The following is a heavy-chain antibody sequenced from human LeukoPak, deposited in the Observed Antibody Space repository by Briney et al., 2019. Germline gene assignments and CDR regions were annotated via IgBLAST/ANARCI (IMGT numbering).Heavy chain of an antibody. CDR2: INPSGGST. Sequence: ASVKVSCKASGYTFTSYYMHWVRQAPGQGLEWMGIINPSGGSTSYAQKFQGRVTMTRDTSTSTVYMELSSLRSEDTAVYYCARGASSGSGSYYNGGFDYWGQGTLVTVSS. J-gene: IGHJ4*02. V-gene: IGHV1-46*01. CDR1: GYTFTSYY. CDR3: ARGASSGSGSYYNGGFDY. D-gene: IGHD3-10*01.